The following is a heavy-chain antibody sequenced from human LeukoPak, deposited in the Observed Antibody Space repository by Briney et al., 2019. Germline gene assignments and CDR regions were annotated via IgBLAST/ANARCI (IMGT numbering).Heavy chain of an antibody. J-gene: IGHJ4*02. Sequence: PSQTLSLTCTVSGGSISSGSYSWNWIRQPAGKGLEWIGRIYTSGSTNYNPSLKSRVTISLDTSKNQFSLKLSSVTAADSAVYYCARRRLRFGESFDYWGQGTLVTVSS. CDR3: ARRRLRFGESFDY. CDR2: IYTSGST. CDR1: GGSISSGSYS. V-gene: IGHV4-61*02. D-gene: IGHD3-10*01.